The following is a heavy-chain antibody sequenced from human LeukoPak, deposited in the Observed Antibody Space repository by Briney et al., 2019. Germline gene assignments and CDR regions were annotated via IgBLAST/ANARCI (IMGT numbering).Heavy chain of an antibody. CDR1: GFTFSSYG. CDR3: ARDRIQLNYYYYYGMDV. D-gene: IGHD5-18*01. Sequence: GGSLRLSCAASGFTFSSYGMHWVRQAPGKGLEWVAVISYDGSNKYYADSVKGRFTISRDNSKNTLYLQMNSLRAEDTAVYYCARDRIQLNYYYYYGMDVWGQGTTVTVSS. V-gene: IGHV3-30*03. J-gene: IGHJ6*02. CDR2: ISYDGSNK.